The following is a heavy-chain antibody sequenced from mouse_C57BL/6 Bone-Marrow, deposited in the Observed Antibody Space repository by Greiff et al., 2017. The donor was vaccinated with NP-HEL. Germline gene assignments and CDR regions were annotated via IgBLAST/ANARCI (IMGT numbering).Heavy chain of an antibody. D-gene: IGHD1-1*01. CDR1: GYTFTEYT. V-gene: IGHV1-62-2*01. CDR3: ARHAFITTVVADAMDY. Sequence: VQGVESGAELVKPGASVKLSCKASGYTFTEYTIHWVKQRSGQGLEWIGWFYPGSGSIKYNEKFKDKATLTADKSSSTVYMELSRLTSEDSAVYFCARHAFITTVVADAMDYWGQGTSVTVSS. CDR2: FYPGSGSI. J-gene: IGHJ4*01.